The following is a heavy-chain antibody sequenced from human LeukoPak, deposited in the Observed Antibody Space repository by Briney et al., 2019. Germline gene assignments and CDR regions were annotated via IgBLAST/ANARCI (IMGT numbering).Heavy chain of an antibody. D-gene: IGHD4-17*01. J-gene: IGHJ4*02. CDR3: ARALAGGDYVSPDY. CDR1: GYTLSSFG. CDR2: ISTYNGNT. Sequence: ASVKVSCKASGYTLSSFGITWVRQALGQGLEWMGWISTYNGNTNYAQKLQGRVTMTTDTSTSTGYMELRSLRSDDTAVYYCARALAGGDYVSPDYWGQGTLVTVSS. V-gene: IGHV1-18*01.